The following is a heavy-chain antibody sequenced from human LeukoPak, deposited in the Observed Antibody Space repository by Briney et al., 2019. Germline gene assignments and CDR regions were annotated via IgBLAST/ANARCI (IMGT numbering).Heavy chain of an antibody. V-gene: IGHV3-33*01. CDR2: IWYGGSNK. J-gene: IGHJ4*02. CDR1: GFTFSNYG. CDR3: ARAGVGAIYYFDY. Sequence: PGRSLRLSCAASGFTFSNYGMHWVRQAPGKGLEWVALIWYGGSNKYYADSVRGRFTISRDNSKNTLYLQMKSLRVEDAAVYYCARAGVGAIYYFDYWGQGTLVTVSS. D-gene: IGHD1-26*01.